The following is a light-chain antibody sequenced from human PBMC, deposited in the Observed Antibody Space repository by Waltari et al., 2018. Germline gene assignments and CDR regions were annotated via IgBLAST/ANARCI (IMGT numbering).Light chain of an antibody. V-gene: IGLV4-69*01. J-gene: IGLJ3*02. Sequence: QLVLTQSPSASASLGASVKLTFTLSSGHSSNTVAWHQQKPEKGPRYLMKGNSDGSHTKGDEIPDRFAGSSSGSERYLTISSLQSEDEADYYCQTGGHGTWVFGGGTKLTVV. CDR1: SGHSSNT. CDR3: QTGGHGTWV. CDR2: GNSDGSH.